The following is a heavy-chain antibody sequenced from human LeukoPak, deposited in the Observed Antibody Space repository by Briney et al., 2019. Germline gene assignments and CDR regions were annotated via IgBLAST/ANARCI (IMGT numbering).Heavy chain of an antibody. D-gene: IGHD2-2*01. Sequence: GASVKVSCKASGGTFSSYAISWVRQAPGQGLEWMGGIIPIFGAANYAQKIQGRVTVTADESTSTAYMELSSLRSEDTAVYYCASPRSTSPGYYYYYMDVWGKGTTVTVSS. V-gene: IGHV1-69*13. CDR1: GGTFSSYA. CDR2: IIPIFGAA. CDR3: ASPRSTSPGYYYYYMDV. J-gene: IGHJ6*03.